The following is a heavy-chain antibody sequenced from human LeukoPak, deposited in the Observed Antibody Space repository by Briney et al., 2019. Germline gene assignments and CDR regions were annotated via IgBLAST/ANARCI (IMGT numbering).Heavy chain of an antibody. J-gene: IGHJ4*02. V-gene: IGHV3-74*01. CDR1: GFTFSSSW. D-gene: IGHD1-26*01. CDR2: INKDGSVT. Sequence: GGSLRLSCAASGFTFSSSWIHWVRQAPGKGLVWVSRINKDGSVTDYAESVKGRFIISRDNAKNTLYLQMNSLRVEVTAIYYCVKVRGRARVGYFDYWGQGTLVTVSS. CDR3: VKVRGRARVGYFDY.